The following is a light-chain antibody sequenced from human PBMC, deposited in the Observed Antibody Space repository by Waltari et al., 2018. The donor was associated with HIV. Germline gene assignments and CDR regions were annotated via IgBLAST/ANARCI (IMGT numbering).Light chain of an antibody. CDR3: SSYTNRATLL. V-gene: IGLV2-14*01. CDR2: EVS. CDR1: SSDVGAYNF. Sequence: QSALTPPASVSGSPGQSITISCTGSSSDVGAYNFVSWYQQHPGQTPKLIIYEVSNRPSGVSYRFSGSKSVNTASLTISGLQADDEADYYCSSYTNRATLLFGGGTRLTVL. J-gene: IGLJ2*01.